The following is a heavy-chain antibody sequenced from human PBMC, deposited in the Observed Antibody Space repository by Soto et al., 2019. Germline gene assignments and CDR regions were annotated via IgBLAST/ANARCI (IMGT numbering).Heavy chain of an antibody. V-gene: IGHV3-7*01. J-gene: IGHJ4*02. CDR3: ARWSNNMDY. Sequence: EVQLVESGGGLVQPGGSLRLSCAASGFTFSSYYMSWVRQAPGKGLEWVANVNQDGSAKYYVDPVKGRFTISRDNAKNSLYLQMNSLRAEDTAVYYCARWSNNMDYWGQGTLVTVSS. CDR1: GFTFSSYY. CDR2: VNQDGSAK.